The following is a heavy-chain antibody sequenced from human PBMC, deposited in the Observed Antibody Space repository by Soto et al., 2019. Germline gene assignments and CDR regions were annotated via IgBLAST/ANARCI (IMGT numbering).Heavy chain of an antibody. V-gene: IGHV4-34*01. D-gene: IGHD3-16*01. Sequence: SETLSLTCAVYGGSFSGYYWSWIRQPPGKGLEWIGESNHSGRTNYNPSLKSRVTISGDTSKNQLPLKLSSVTAADTGLYYFVGEVRRTSKGRYDYVWGSYRWGQGTLVTVFS. CDR2: SNHSGRT. J-gene: IGHJ5*02. CDR1: GGSFSGYY. CDR3: VGEVRRTSKGRYDYVWGSYR.